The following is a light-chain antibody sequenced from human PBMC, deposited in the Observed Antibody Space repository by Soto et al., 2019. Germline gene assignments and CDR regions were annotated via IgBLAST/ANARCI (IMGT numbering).Light chain of an antibody. J-gene: IGKJ1*01. Sequence: DSVMTPFPLSLSVTPGEPASVSCRSSQSLLHSDGYNYLDWYVQKPGQSPQLLIYLGSNRASGVPDRFSGSGSGTDFTLKISRVEAEDVGVYYCMQALQIRVEFGQGTKVDIK. CDR2: LGS. V-gene: IGKV2-28*01. CDR1: QSLLHSDGYNY. CDR3: MQALQIRVE.